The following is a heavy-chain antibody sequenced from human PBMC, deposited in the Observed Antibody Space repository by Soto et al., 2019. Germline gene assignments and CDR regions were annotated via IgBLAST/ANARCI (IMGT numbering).Heavy chain of an antibody. CDR1: GYTFPSYG. J-gene: IGHJ5*02. CDR2: ISAYNGNT. D-gene: IGHD2-15*01. CDR3: ARGGGLYCSGGSCWYNWFDP. Sequence: ASVKGSCKASGYTFPSYGISWVRQAPGQGREWMGWISAYNGNTNYAQKLQGRVTMTTDTSTSTAYMELRSLRSDDTAVYYCARGGGLYCSGGSCWYNWFDPWGQGTPVTVS. V-gene: IGHV1-18*01.